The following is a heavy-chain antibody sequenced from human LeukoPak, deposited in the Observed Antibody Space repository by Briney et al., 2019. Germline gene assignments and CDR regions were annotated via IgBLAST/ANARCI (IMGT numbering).Heavy chain of an antibody. CDR3: ARGILTGYQAYFDY. CDR2: INPNSGGT. CDR1: GYTFTGYY. D-gene: IGHD3-9*01. Sequence: GASVKVSCKASGYTFTGYYMHWVRQAPGQGLEWMGWINPNSGGTNYAQKFQGRVTMTRDTSISTAYMELSRLRSDDTAVYYCARGILTGYQAYFDYWGQGTLVTVSS. J-gene: IGHJ4*02. V-gene: IGHV1-2*02.